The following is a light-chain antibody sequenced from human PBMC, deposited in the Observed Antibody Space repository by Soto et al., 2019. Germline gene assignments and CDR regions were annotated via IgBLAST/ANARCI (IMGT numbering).Light chain of an antibody. J-gene: IGLJ1*01. CDR1: SSVVGGYNY. V-gene: IGLV2-14*01. Sequence: QSSLAPPASVSGSSGQSVTLSCPGNSSVVGGYNYVSWYQQHPGKAPKLMIYDVSNRPSGVSNRFSGSKSGNTASLTISGLQAEDEADYYCSSYTSSSTLVFGTGTKVTVL. CDR2: DVS. CDR3: SSYTSSSTLV.